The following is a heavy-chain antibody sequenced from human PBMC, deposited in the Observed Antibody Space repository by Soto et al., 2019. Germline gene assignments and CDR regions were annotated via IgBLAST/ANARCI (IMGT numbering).Heavy chain of an antibody. CDR1: GFTFSSYA. V-gene: IGHV3-30-3*01. Sequence: QVQLVESGGGVVQPGRSLRLSCAASGFTFSSYAMHWVRQAPGKGLEWVAVISYDGSNKYYADSVKGRFTISRDNSKNTLYLQMNSLRAEDTAVYYCARDPDYDYVWGSYRPPYYYGMDVWGQGTTVTVSS. CDR3: ARDPDYDYVWGSYRPPYYYGMDV. CDR2: ISYDGSNK. J-gene: IGHJ6*02. D-gene: IGHD3-16*02.